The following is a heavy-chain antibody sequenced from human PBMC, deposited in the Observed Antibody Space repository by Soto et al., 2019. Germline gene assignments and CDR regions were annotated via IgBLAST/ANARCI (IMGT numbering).Heavy chain of an antibody. D-gene: IGHD3-10*01. V-gene: IGHV3-33*01. CDR3: ARDLRITMLRGPSPGY. CDR2: IWYDGGNK. J-gene: IGHJ4*02. Sequence: GGSLRLSCAASGFTFSSYGMHWVRQAPGKGLEWVALIWYDGGNKYYADSVKGRFTISRDNSKNTLYLQMNSLRAEDTAVYYCARDLRITMLRGPSPGYWGQGTLVTVSS. CDR1: GFTFSSYG.